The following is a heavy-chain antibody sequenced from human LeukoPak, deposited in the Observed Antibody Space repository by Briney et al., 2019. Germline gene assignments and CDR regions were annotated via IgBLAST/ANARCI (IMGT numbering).Heavy chain of an antibody. Sequence: SETLSLTCAVYGGSFSGYYWSWIRQPPGKGLEWIGEINHSGSTNYNPSLKSRVTISVDTSKNQFSLKLSSVTAADTAAYYCASQVSLRYFDWLPDYWGQGTLVTVSS. CDR2: INHSGST. V-gene: IGHV4-34*01. J-gene: IGHJ4*02. CDR1: GGSFSGYY. D-gene: IGHD3-9*01. CDR3: ASQVSLRYFDWLPDY.